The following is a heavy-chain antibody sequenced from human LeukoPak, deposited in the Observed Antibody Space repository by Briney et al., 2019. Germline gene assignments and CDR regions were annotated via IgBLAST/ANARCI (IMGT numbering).Heavy chain of an antibody. CDR3: ARVGLSSSSLDY. Sequence: GGSLTLSCAASGFTFISYDMNWVRQAPGRGLEWVSYITSSGGTTYYTDSVKGRSTISRDNARNSLYLQMNSLRAEDTAIYYCARVGLSSSSLDYWGQGTLVTVSS. CDR1: GFTFISYD. J-gene: IGHJ4*02. CDR2: ITSSGGTT. D-gene: IGHD6-6*01. V-gene: IGHV3-48*03.